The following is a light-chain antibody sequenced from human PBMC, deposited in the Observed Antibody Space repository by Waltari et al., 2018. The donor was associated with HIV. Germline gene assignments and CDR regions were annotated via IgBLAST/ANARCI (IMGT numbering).Light chain of an antibody. CDR1: GSNTRSNY. J-gene: IGLJ1*01. V-gene: IGLV1-44*01. Sequence: QSVLAQAPSVSGAPGPRVAIPCYGSGSNTRSNYVNRYQQLPVTAPRVLIYNDDQRPSGVPARFSGSKAGTTASLAISGLQSEDEADYYCAAWDDTRKVYVFGTGTKVTVL. CDR3: AAWDDTRKVYV. CDR2: NDD.